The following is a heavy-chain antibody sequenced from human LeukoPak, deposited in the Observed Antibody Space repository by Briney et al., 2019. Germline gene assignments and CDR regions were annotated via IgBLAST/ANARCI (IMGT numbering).Heavy chain of an antibody. D-gene: IGHD6-6*01. CDR2: INQDGSGK. J-gene: IGHJ3*02. CDR3: ARAFALGI. Sequence: GGSLRLSCAASGFTFSSFWMSWVRQAPGKGLEWVANINQDGSGKYYVDSVKGRFTISRDTAKNSLYPQMSSLRAEDTAVYYCARAFALGIWGQGTVVTVSS. CDR1: GFTFSSFW. V-gene: IGHV3-7*01.